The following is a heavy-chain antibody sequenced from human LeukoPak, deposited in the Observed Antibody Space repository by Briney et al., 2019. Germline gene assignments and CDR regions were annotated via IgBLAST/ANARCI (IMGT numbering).Heavy chain of an antibody. J-gene: IGHJ4*02. Sequence: SETLSLTCAVYGGSFSGYYWSWIRQPPGKGLEWIGEINHSGSTNYNPSLKSRVTMSVDTSKNQFSLKLSSVTAADTAVYYCARIDTVTNDFDYWGQGTLVTVSS. D-gene: IGHD4-17*01. V-gene: IGHV4-34*01. CDR3: ARIDTVTNDFDY. CDR2: INHSGST. CDR1: GGSFSGYY.